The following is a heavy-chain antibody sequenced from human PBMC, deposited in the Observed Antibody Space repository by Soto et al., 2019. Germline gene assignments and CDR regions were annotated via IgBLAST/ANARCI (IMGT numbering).Heavy chain of an antibody. D-gene: IGHD6-13*01. Sequence: LEWLGRTYYRSKWYNDYAVSVKSRITINPDTSKNQFSLQLNSVTPEDTAVYYCARVGVAAAADGGDYYFDYWGQGTLVTVSS. CDR2: TYYRSKWYN. J-gene: IGHJ4*02. V-gene: IGHV6-1*01. CDR3: ARVGVAAAADGGDYYFDY.